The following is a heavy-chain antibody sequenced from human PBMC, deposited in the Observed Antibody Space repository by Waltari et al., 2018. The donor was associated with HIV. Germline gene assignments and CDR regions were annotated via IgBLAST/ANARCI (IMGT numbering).Heavy chain of an antibody. CDR2: INHSGSA. Sequence: QVQLQQWGAGLLKPSETLSLTCAVYGGSFSGYSRSWIRQPPGKGLEWTGEINHSGSANYNPSLKSRVTISVDTSKNQFSLKLSSVTAADTAVYYCARVGPAVMLDCSSTSCYTYWFDPWGQGTLVTVSS. CDR1: GGSFSGYS. D-gene: IGHD2-2*02. J-gene: IGHJ5*02. V-gene: IGHV4-34*01. CDR3: ARVGPAVMLDCSSTSCYTYWFDP.